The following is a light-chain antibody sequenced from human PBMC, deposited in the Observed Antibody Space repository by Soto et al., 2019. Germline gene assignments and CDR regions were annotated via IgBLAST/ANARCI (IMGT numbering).Light chain of an antibody. Sequence: QSVLTQPPSASGTPGQRVIISCSGSNSNIGTYTVNWYQQLPGTAPKLLIYTDYQRPSEVPDRFSGSRSGTSASLAISGLQSEDEADYYCASWDDSLSGGVFGGGTKLTVL. J-gene: IGLJ3*02. V-gene: IGLV1-44*01. CDR1: NSNIGTYT. CDR3: ASWDDSLSGGV. CDR2: TDY.